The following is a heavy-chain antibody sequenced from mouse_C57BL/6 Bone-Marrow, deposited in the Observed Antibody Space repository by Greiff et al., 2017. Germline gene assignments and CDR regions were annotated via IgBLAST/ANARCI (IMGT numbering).Heavy chain of an antibody. CDR3: AVYYGSRGFDD. J-gene: IGHJ2*01. CDR2: ISYDGSN. CDR1: GYSITSGYY. Sequence: DVKLQESGPGLVKPSQSLSLTCSVTGYSITSGYYWNWIRQFPGNKLEWMGYISYDGSNNYNPSLKNRISITRDTSKNQFFLKLNSVTTEDTATXYCAVYYGSRGFDDWGQGTTLTVSS. D-gene: IGHD1-1*01. V-gene: IGHV3-6*01.